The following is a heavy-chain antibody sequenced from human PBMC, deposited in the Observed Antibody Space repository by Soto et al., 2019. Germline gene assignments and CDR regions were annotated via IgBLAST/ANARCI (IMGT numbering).Heavy chain of an antibody. J-gene: IGHJ6*02. CDR3: ARDFRGLAFYYYGMDV. CDR1: GFTFSSYW. V-gene: IGHV3-74*01. Sequence: GGSLRLSCAASGFTFSSYWMHWVRQSPGKGLVWVSRINSDGSSTSYADSVKGRFTISRDNAKNTLYLQMNSLRAEDTAVYYCARDFRGLAFYYYGMDVWGQGTTVTVSS. CDR2: INSDGSST.